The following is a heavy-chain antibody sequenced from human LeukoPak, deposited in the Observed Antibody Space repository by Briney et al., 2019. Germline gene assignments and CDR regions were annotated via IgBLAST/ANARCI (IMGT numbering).Heavy chain of an antibody. Sequence: KPSETLSLTCTVSGGSFSSHYWSWIRQPPGKGLEWIGYIYYSGSTNYNPSLKSRVTISVDTSKSQFSLKLSSVTAADTAVYYCARDYSSSSGYYYYYYMDVWGKGTTVTVSS. CDR3: ARDYSSSSGYYYYYYMDV. D-gene: IGHD6-6*01. CDR1: GGSFSSHY. CDR2: IYYSGST. V-gene: IGHV4-59*11. J-gene: IGHJ6*03.